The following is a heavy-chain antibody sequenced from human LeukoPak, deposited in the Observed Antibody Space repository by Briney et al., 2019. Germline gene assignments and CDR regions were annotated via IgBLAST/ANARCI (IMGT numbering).Heavy chain of an antibody. Sequence: WGSLRLSCAASGVTFSTFAMIWVRQPPGKGLEWVSRIFPSGGEIHYADSVRSRFTISRDNSKSNLSLQMNSLRAEDTAIYYCATYGQVLLPFESWGQGTMVTVSS. D-gene: IGHD2-8*02. J-gene: IGHJ4*02. CDR2: IFPSGGEI. V-gene: IGHV3-23*01. CDR1: GVTFSTFA. CDR3: ATYGQVLLPFES.